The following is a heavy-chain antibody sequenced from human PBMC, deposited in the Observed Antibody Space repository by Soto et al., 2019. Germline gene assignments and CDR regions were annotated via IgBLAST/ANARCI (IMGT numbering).Heavy chain of an antibody. D-gene: IGHD5-18*01. CDR1: CASFSGDY. CDR2: INGRGST. Sequence: PSETLYLSFADYCASFSGDYSSWIRQPPGEGLEGIGEINGRGSTKYNPSLKSRVTMSVDPSKNQFSLKLTSVTAADTAVYYCARQGDSTMAIFDYWGQRALVTVSS. J-gene: IGHJ4*02. V-gene: IGHV4-34*01. CDR3: ARQGDSTMAIFDY.